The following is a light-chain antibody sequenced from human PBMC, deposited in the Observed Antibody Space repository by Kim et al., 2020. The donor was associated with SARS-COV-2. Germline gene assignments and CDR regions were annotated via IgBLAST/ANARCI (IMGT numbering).Light chain of an antibody. CDR1: SGHSSYI. J-gene: IGLJ3*02. CDR2: LEGSGSY. Sequence: GSSVKLTCTLSSGHSSYIIAWHQQQPGKAPRYLMKLEGSGSYNKGSGVPDRFSGSSSGADRYLTISNLQSEDEADYYCETWDSSGVFGGGTQLTVL. V-gene: IGLV4-60*03. CDR3: ETWDSSGV.